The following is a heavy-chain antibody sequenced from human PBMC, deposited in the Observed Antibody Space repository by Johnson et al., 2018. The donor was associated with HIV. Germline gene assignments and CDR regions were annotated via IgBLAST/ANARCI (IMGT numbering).Heavy chain of an antibody. CDR2: ISYDGSNQ. V-gene: IGHV3-30*04. Sequence: QVQLVESGGGLVKPGGSLRLSCAASGFTFSSYAMHWVRQAPGKGLEWVAVISYDGSNQYYADSLTGRFTIPRDNAKNSLYLQMNSLRAEDTAVYYCAKVGAVAGTEDHDAFDIWGQGTMVTVSS. CDR3: AKVGAVAGTEDHDAFDI. J-gene: IGHJ3*02. CDR1: GFTFSSYA. D-gene: IGHD6-19*01.